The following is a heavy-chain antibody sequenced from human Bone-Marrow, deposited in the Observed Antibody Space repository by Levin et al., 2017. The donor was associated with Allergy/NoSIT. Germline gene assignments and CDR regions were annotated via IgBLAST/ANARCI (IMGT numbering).Heavy chain of an antibody. CDR2: INPNSGST. D-gene: IGHD2/OR15-2a*01. V-gene: IGHV1-8*01. CDR3: ARGDCYSGSCYGPDWFDP. Sequence: ASVKVSCKTSGYTFTSYNVYWVRQAPGQGLEWMGYINPNSGSTGYAQKFQGRVTMTRNSSINTAYMELSGLRREDTAIYYCARGDCYSGSCYGPDWFDPWGQGTQVTVSS. CDR1: GYTFTSYN. J-gene: IGHJ5*02.